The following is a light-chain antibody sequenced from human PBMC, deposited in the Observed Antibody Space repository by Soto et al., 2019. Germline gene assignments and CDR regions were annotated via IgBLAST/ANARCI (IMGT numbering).Light chain of an antibody. Sequence: QSALTQPASVSGSPGQSITISCTGTSSDVGGFNYVSWYQQHPGKAPKLMIYDVSNRPSGVFNRFSGSKSGNTASLTISGLQAEDEADYYCTSYTGSSTHVFGTGTKVTVL. CDR2: DVS. V-gene: IGLV2-14*01. CDR3: TSYTGSSTHV. J-gene: IGLJ1*01. CDR1: SSDVGGFNY.